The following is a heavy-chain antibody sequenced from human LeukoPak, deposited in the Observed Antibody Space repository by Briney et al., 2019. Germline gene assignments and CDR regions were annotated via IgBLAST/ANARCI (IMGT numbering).Heavy chain of an antibody. CDR2: ISASGGSR. CDR3: AKSHHVTAIDY. Sequence: GGSLRLSCAASGFTFNTYDMTWVRQAPGKGLEWVSLISASGGSRYFEDSVRGRFTISRDNSKNTLYLQMNSLRADDTAVYYCAKSHHVTAIDYWGQGTLVTVSS. V-gene: IGHV3-23*01. J-gene: IGHJ4*02. CDR1: GFTFNTYD. D-gene: IGHD2-21*02.